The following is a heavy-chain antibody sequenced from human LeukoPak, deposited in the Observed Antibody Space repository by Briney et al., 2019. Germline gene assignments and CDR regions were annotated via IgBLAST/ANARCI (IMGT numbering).Heavy chain of an antibody. CDR3: ARETTVVTPGRSDVFDI. CDR2: IYYSGTT. V-gene: IGHV4-59*11. D-gene: IGHD4-23*01. Sequence: SETLSLTCTVSGGSISSHYWNWIRQPPGKGLEWIGYIYYSGTTNYNPSLKSRVTISVDTSKNQFSLKLSSVTAADTAVYYCARETTVVTPGRSDVFDIWGQGTMVTVSS. CDR1: GGSISSHY. J-gene: IGHJ3*02.